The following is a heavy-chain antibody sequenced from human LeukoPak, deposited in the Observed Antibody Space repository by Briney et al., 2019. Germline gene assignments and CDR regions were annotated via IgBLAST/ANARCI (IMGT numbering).Heavy chain of an antibody. CDR2: IIPIFGTA. CDR3: ARAGSSSLRDYYYYGMDV. D-gene: IGHD6-6*01. V-gene: IGHV1-69*13. CDR1: GGTFSSYA. J-gene: IGHJ6*02. Sequence: SVKVSCKASGGTFSSYAISWVRQAPGQGLEWMGGIIPIFGTANYAQKFQGRVTITADESTSTAYMELSSLRSEDTAVYYCARAGSSSLRDYYYYGMDVWGQGTTVTVSS.